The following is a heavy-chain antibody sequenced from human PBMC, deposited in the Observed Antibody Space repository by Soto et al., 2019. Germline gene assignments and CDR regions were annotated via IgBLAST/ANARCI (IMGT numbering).Heavy chain of an antibody. CDR1: GCPFSSYD. V-gene: IGHV3-13*01. D-gene: IGHD3-3*01. Sequence: GGSLRLSCAASGCPFSSYDMHWVRQATGKGLEWVSAIGTAGDTYYPGSVKGRFTISRENAKNTLYLQMNSLRAGDTAVYYCARVCYDFWSAYWPNYYYYYMDVWGKGTTVTVSS. CDR2: IGTAGDT. J-gene: IGHJ6*03. CDR3: ARVCYDFWSAYWPNYYYYYMDV.